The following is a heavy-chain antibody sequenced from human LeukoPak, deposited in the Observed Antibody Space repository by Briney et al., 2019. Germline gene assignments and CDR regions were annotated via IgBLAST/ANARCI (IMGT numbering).Heavy chain of an antibody. D-gene: IGHD2-21*02. J-gene: IGHJ3*02. CDR2: INYSGNT. CDR3: ARQACGSDCNVPGDAFDI. Sequence: PSETLSLTCTVSGGSISSHYWSWIRQPPGKGLEWIGYINYSGNTKYSPSLKSRVSISVDTSKNQFSLKLSSVTAADTAVYYCARQACGSDCNVPGDAFDIWGQGTMVTVSS. CDR1: GGSISSHY. V-gene: IGHV4-59*08.